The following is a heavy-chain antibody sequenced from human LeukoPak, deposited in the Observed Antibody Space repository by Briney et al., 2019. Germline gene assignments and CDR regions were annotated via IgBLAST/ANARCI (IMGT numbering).Heavy chain of an antibody. D-gene: IGHD3-3*01. CDR2: ISPDGSTT. Sequence: GGSLRLSCAASGFTFSNAYMNWVRQAPGKGLEWVGRISPDGSTTGHADSVKGRFTTSRDNAKNTLFLQMNSLRAEDTAVYYCTRDFDFSSAIWGQGTLVTVSS. J-gene: IGHJ4*02. CDR1: GFTFSNAY. CDR3: TRDFDFSSAI. V-gene: IGHV3-74*01.